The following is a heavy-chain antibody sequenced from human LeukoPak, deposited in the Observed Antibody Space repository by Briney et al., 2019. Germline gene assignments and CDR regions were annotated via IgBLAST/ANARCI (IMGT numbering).Heavy chain of an antibody. CDR1: GFTFSSYA. V-gene: IGHV3-23*01. Sequence: PGGSLRLSCAASGFTFSSYAMSWVRQAPGKGLEWVSAISGSGGSTYYADSVKGRFTISRDNSKNTLYLQMNSLRAEDTAVYYCAKVVSGYYYDHPYYFDYWGQGTLVTVSS. D-gene: IGHD3-22*01. CDR2: ISGSGGST. CDR3: AKVVSGYYYDHPYYFDY. J-gene: IGHJ4*02.